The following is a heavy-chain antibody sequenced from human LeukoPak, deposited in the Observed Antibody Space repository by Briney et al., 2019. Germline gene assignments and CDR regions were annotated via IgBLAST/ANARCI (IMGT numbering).Heavy chain of an antibody. CDR2: GHYSRNT. D-gene: IGHD2-8*01. CDR3: AKWASDNRAFDL. Sequence: SETLSLICTVSGTSITSYYWKWIRDAPGEGPEWIGYGHYSRNTKYNPPRKSRVTISVDPSKNQFSLRLSSVTAADTAVYFCAKWASDNRAFDLWGQGTLVTVSS. CDR1: GTSITSYY. J-gene: IGHJ4*02. V-gene: IGHV4-59*08.